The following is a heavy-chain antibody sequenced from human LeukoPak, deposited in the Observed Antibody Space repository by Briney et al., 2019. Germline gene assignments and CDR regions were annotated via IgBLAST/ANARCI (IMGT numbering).Heavy chain of an antibody. J-gene: IGHJ3*02. CDR3: ARDKSRGKFNNDVFNI. Sequence: GGSLRLSCAASGFTFSSYSMNWVRQAPGKGLEWVSSISSSSSYIYYADSVKGRFTISRDNAKNSLYLQMNSLRAEDTAVYYCARDKSRGKFNNDVFNIGGKGKMVTVSS. CDR2: ISSSSSYI. CDR1: GFTFSSYS. V-gene: IGHV3-21*01. D-gene: IGHD3-16*01.